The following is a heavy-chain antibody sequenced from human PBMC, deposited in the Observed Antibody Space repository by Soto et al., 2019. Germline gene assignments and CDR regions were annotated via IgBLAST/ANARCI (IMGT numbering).Heavy chain of an antibody. CDR2: IYPDDSDT. V-gene: IGHV5-51*01. CDR3: ARLGAVDEGAWTFDF. J-gene: IGHJ4*02. Sequence: PGESLKISCQGSGYNFVNHWIAWVRQLPGKGLEWMGIIYPDDSDTKYSPSFQGQVTSSADKSINTAYLQWSSLKASDTAIFYCARLGAVDEGAWTFDFWGQGTLVTVSS. D-gene: IGHD1-26*01. CDR1: GYNFVNHW.